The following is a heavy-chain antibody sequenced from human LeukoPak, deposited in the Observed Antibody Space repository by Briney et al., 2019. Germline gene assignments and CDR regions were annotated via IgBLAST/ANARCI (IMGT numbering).Heavy chain of an antibody. J-gene: IGHJ5*01. D-gene: IGHD1-26*01. V-gene: IGHV3-7*01. Sequence: GGSLRLSCAVSGLTFSSSWMDWVRQAPGKGLEWVASINPEGSEKYSADSVKGRFTISRDNAKNSVYLQMNSLRVEDTAVYYCARGLGAPDSWGHGTLVTVSS. CDR1: GLTFSSSW. CDR3: ARGLGAPDS. CDR2: INPEGSEK.